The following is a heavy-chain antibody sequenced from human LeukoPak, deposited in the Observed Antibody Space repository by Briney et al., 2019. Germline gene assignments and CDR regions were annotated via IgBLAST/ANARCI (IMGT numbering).Heavy chain of an antibody. V-gene: IGHV4-34*01. CDR3: ARGGVRGQLRIDY. CDR2: INQNAST. CDR1: VGFFSGYY. Sequence: SETLSLTCAFCVGFFSGYYWSGIRQPPGKGLEWMGEINQNASTNHNPSPKSRVTISLATSKNQFSLKMSSGTAADTAVYYCARGGVRGQLRIDYWGQGTLVTVSS. J-gene: IGHJ4*02. D-gene: IGHD2-2*01.